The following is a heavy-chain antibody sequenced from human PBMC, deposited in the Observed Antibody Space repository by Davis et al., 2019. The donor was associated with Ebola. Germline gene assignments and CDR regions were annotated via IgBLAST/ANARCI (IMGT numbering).Heavy chain of an antibody. CDR2: ISWNSGSI. Sequence: SLKISCAASGFTFSSYWMHWVRQAPGKGLEWVSGISWNSGSIGYADSVKGRFTISRDNAKNSLYLQMNSLRAEDTAVYYCARVGSVGEVAALDVWGQGTTVTVSS. CDR1: GFTFSSYW. V-gene: IGHV3-9*01. CDR3: ARVGSVGEVAALDV. D-gene: IGHD2-15*01. J-gene: IGHJ6*02.